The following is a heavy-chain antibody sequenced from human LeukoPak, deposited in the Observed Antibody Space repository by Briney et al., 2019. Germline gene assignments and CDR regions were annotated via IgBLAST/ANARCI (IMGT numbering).Heavy chain of an antibody. CDR3: ARDAPLVGATYYFDY. CDR1: GFTFSSYE. CDR2: ISSSGSTT. J-gene: IGHJ4*02. Sequence: AGGSLRLSCADSGFTFSSYEMNWVRLAPGKGLEWVSYISSSGSTTYYADSVKGRFTTSRDNAKNSLYLQMNSLRAEDTAVYYCARDAPLVGATYYFDYWGQGTLVTVSS. V-gene: IGHV3-48*03. D-gene: IGHD1-26*01.